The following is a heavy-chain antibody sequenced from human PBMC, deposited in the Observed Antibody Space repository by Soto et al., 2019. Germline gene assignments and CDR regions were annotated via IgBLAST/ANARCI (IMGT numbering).Heavy chain of an antibody. CDR2: IYYSGST. CDR1: ISSYY. J-gene: IGHJ5*02. V-gene: IGHV4-59*08. D-gene: IGHD6-13*01. CDR3: ARYSSSWYWFDP. Sequence: ISSYYWSWIRQPPGKGLEWIGYIYYSGSTNYNPSLKSRVTISVDTSKNQFSLKLSSVTAADTAVYYCARYSSSWYWFDPWGQGTLVTVSS.